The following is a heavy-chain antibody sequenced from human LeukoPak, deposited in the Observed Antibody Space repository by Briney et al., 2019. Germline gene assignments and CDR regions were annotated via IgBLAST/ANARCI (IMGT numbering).Heavy chain of an antibody. Sequence: SETLSLTCAVYGGSFSGYYWTWIRQPPGKGLEWIGEINHSGSTNYNPSLKSRVTILLDTSKNQFSMELSSVTAADTAVYYCARGNCGGDCYFAPFDYWGQGALVTVSS. J-gene: IGHJ4*02. CDR3: ARGNCGGDCYFAPFDY. V-gene: IGHV4-34*01. D-gene: IGHD2-21*01. CDR2: INHSGST. CDR1: GGSFSGYY.